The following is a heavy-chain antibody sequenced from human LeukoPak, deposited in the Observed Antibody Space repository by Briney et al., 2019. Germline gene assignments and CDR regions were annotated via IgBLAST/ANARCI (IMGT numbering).Heavy chain of an antibody. CDR2: IIPIFGTT. J-gene: IGHJ4*02. CDR1: GGTFISYA. CDR3: ARGGIEYQLLRFFDY. Sequence: ASVKVSCKASGGTFISYAISWVRQAPGQGLEWMGGIIPIFGTTNYAQKFQGRVTITADESTSTAYMELSSLRSEDTAVYYCARGGIEYQLLRFFDYWAREPWSPSPQ. V-gene: IGHV1-69*13. D-gene: IGHD2-2*01.